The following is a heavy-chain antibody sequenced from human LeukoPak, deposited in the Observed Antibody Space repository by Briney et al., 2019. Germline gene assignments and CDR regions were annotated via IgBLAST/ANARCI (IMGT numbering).Heavy chain of an antibody. CDR1: GYTFTSYD. CDR3: ARAGSWYRGTRDAFDI. CDR2: MNPNSGNT. V-gene: IGHV1-8*03. J-gene: IGHJ3*02. D-gene: IGHD6-13*01. Sequence: ASVKVSCKASGYTFTSYDINWVRQATGQGLEWMGWMNPNSGNTGYAQKFQGRVTITRNTSISTAYMELRSLRSDDTAVYYCARAGSWYRGTRDAFDIWGQGTMVTVSS.